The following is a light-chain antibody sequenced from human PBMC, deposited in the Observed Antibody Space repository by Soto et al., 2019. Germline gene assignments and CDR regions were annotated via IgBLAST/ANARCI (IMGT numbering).Light chain of an antibody. CDR1: QFIGSN. V-gene: IGKV3-15*01. CDR3: QQYNNWPPLT. J-gene: IGKJ4*01. CDR2: DAS. Sequence: MTQSPATLSVSPGERATLSCRASQFIGSNLAWYQQKPGEAPRLLMYDASSRATGIPARFSGSGSGKEFALTISSLQSEDFAIYYCQQYNNWPPLTFGGGTKVDIK.